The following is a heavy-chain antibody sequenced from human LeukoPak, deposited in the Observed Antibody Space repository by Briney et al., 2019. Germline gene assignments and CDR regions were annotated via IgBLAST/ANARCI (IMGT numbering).Heavy chain of an antibody. J-gene: IGHJ4*02. Sequence: ASVTVSCKTSGYTFNNFGITWVRQAPGQGPEWMGWISIGDGRTHYGRKFQDRVSMTRDMSSSTAFLELSSLRSDDTAVYFCSRSYYSSSWYYFDHWGQGTLVTVSS. D-gene: IGHD2-15*01. CDR2: ISIGDGRT. V-gene: IGHV1-18*01. CDR3: SRSYYSSSWYYFDH. CDR1: GYTFNNFG.